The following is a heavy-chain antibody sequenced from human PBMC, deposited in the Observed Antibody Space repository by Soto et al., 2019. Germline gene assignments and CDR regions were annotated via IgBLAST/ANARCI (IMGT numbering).Heavy chain of an antibody. CDR2: ISSSSSYI. Sequence: EVQLVESGGGLVKPGGSLRLSCAASGFTFSSYNMNWVRQAPGKGLEWVSSISSSSSYIYYADSVKGRFTISRDNAKNSLYLQMNSLRAEDTAVYYCAQRGLSFVFDPWGQGTLVTVSS. V-gene: IGHV3-21*01. J-gene: IGHJ5*02. CDR1: GFTFSSYN. CDR3: AQRGLSFVFDP.